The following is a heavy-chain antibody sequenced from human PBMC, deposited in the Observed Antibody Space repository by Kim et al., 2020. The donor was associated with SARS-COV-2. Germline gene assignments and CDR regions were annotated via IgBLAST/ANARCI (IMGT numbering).Heavy chain of an antibody. CDR2: IYHTGST. V-gene: IGHV4-38-2*02. Sequence: SETLSLTCSVSDYSIGNGFYWGWIRQPPGKGLEWIGSIYHTGSTFYNPSLKSRVTISIDTSKNLFSLELTSVTAAETAGYYCASSYYTSGYPFRSWGQG. CDR3: ASSYYTSGYPFRS. J-gene: IGHJ5*02. CDR1: DYSIGNGFY. D-gene: IGHD3-22*01.